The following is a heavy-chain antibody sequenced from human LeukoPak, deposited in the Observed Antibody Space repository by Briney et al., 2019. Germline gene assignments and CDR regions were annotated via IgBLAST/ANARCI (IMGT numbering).Heavy chain of an antibody. Sequence: GGSLRLSCAASGFTFSSCAMIWVRQAPGKGMEWVSAISGGGGGTTYYADSVKGRFTISGDNSKNTVYLQMNSLRAEDTAVYYCARGNGSGSYYPLDYWGQGTLVTVSS. J-gene: IGHJ4*02. CDR3: ARGNGSGSYYPLDY. CDR2: ISGGGGGTT. V-gene: IGHV3-23*01. CDR1: GFTFSSCA. D-gene: IGHD3-10*01.